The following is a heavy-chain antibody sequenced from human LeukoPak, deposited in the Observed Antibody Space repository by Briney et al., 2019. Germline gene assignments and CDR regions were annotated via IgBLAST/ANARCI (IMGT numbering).Heavy chain of an antibody. Sequence: GGSLRLSCAASGFTFSSYSMHWVRQAPGKGLEWVSSITSGPIYIYYADSMKGRFTISRDNAKSSLYLQMNSLRAEDTAVYYCARGCGSLSLGYWGQGTLVAVSS. CDR1: GFTFSSYS. V-gene: IGHV3-21*01. J-gene: IGHJ4*02. D-gene: IGHD1-26*01. CDR2: ITSGPIYI. CDR3: ARGCGSLSLGY.